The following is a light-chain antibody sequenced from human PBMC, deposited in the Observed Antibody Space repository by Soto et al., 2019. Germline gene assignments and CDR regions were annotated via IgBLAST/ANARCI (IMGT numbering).Light chain of an antibody. CDR3: MQTLQTPHT. Sequence: IVMTQSPLSLPFPPGEAGYIFCRSSQSLPRSNGYKYLDWFVQKPGQSPQVXSYLGSYRASGVPDRFTGSGSGTDFTLKITSVQAEDVAIYYCMQTLQTPHTFGQGTRLEI. V-gene: IGKV2-28*01. J-gene: IGKJ5*01. CDR2: LGS. CDR1: QSLPRSNGYKY.